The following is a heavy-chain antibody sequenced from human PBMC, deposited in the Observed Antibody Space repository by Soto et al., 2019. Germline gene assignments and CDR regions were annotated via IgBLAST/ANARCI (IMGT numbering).Heavy chain of an antibody. CDR3: ARCDFGDYVPPRDH. D-gene: IGHD4-17*01. CDR1: GYTFSSYG. Sequence: QVHLMQSGAVVKSPGASVRVSCKASGYTFSSYGVSWVRQAPGQGLEFMGWISVYNGHTNYAQKFQGRVTMTTDTSTSTAYMELRSLRSADTAVYFWARCDFGDYVPPRDHWGQGTLVTVSA. CDR2: ISVYNGHT. V-gene: IGHV1-18*01. J-gene: IGHJ4*02.